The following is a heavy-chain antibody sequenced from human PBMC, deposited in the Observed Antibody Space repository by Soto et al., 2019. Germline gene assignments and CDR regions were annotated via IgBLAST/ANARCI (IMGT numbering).Heavy chain of an antibody. CDR2: ISGSGGST. CDR1: GFTFSSYA. D-gene: IGHD6-13*01. V-gene: IGHV3-23*01. J-gene: IGHJ6*02. CDR3: ANTPTGHSRLYYYYGMDV. Sequence: GGSLRLSCAASGFTFSSYAMSWVRQAPGKGLEWVSAISGSGGSTYYADSVKGRFTISRDNSKNTLYLQMNSLRAEDTAVYYCANTPTGHSRLYYYYGMDVWGQGTTVTVSS.